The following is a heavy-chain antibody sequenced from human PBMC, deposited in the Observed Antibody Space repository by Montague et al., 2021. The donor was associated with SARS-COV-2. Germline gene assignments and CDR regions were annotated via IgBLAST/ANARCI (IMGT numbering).Heavy chain of an antibody. V-gene: IGHV4-34*01. CDR3: ARAIVDVTMMVVVMTGVALYFDF. CDR2: INHSGST. CDR1: GGSFSGYY. Sequence: SETLSLTCAVYGGSFSGYYWGWIRQPPGKGLDWIGDINHSGSTNYNPSLKSRVSISVDTSKNQFSLKLSSVNAADTADYYCARAIVDVTMMVVVMTGVALYFDFWGQRTLVTVSS. D-gene: IGHD3-22*01. J-gene: IGHJ4*02.